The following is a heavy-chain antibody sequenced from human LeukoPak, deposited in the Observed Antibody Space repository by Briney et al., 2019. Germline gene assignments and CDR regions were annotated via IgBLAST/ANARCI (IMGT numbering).Heavy chain of an antibody. CDR1: GYTFTSYY. D-gene: IGHD1-7*01. V-gene: IGHV1-46*01. J-gene: IGHJ6*02. Sequence: ASVTVSCTASGYTFTSYYMHWVRQAPGQGLEWMGIINPSGGSTSYAQKFQGRVTMTRDTSTSTVYMELSSLRSEDTAVYYCAREDNWNYPYYYYGMDVWGQGTTVTVSS. CDR2: INPSGGST. CDR3: AREDNWNYPYYYYGMDV.